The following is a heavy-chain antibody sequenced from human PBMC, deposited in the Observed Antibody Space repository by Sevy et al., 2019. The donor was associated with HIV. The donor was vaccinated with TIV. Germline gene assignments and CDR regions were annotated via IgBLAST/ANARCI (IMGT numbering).Heavy chain of an antibody. Sequence: WGSLRLSCAVSGFNFNIFAMNWVRQSPGKGLEWVSSISASGSTTFYADSVEGRFTISRDNSKKTLYLQMNSLRAEDTAVYYCAKLPEYASSFDYWGQGAVVTVSS. CDR3: AKLPEYASSFDY. D-gene: IGHD6-6*01. CDR1: GFNFNIFA. J-gene: IGHJ4*02. CDR2: ISASGSTT. V-gene: IGHV3-23*01.